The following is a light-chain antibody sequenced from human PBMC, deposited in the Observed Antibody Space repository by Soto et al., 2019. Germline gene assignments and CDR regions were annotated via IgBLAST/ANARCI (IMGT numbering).Light chain of an antibody. CDR1: SSDVGDFNY. V-gene: IGLV2-8*01. CDR3: SSYAGSNILM. Sequence: QSALTQPPSASGSPGQSVTISCTGTSSDVGDFNYVSWYQQHPGKAPKLMIYEVSKRPSGVPDRFSGSKSGNTASLTVSGLQAEDEADYCCSSYAGSNILMFSGGTQLTVL. CDR2: EVS. J-gene: IGLJ3*02.